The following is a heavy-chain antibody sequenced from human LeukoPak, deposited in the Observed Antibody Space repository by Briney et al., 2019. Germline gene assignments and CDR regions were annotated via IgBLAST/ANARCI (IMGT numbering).Heavy chain of an antibody. CDR1: GYTFGAYY. J-gene: IGHJ4*02. V-gene: IGHV1-18*04. Sequence: ASVKVSCKASGYTFGAYYMYWVRQAPGQGLEWMGWISAYNGNTNYAQKLQGRVTMTTDTSTSTAYMELRSLRSDDTAVYYCARDNYDFWSGYLSLDYWGQGTLVTVSS. CDR3: ARDNYDFWSGYLSLDY. CDR2: ISAYNGNT. D-gene: IGHD3-3*01.